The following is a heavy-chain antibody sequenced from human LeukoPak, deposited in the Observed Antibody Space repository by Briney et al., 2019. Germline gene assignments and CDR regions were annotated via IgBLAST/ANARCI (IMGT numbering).Heavy chain of an antibody. CDR2: ISVYNGNT. CDR3: AKDISHRYNYDSSGYYLLFDY. D-gene: IGHD3-22*01. Sequence: ASVKVSCKASGYTFTNYGISWVRQAPGQGLEWMGRISVYNGNTNYAQKFQGSVTMTTDTSTSTAYMELRSLRSDDTAVYYCAKDISHRYNYDSSGYYLLFDYWGQGTLVTVSS. V-gene: IGHV1-18*01. CDR1: GYTFTNYG. J-gene: IGHJ4*02.